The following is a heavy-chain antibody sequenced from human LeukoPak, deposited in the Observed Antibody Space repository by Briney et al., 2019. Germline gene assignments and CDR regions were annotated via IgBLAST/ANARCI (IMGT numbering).Heavy chain of an antibody. CDR1: GFTFISYG. Sequence: PGGSLRLSCSASGFTFISYGVSWARQAPGKGLDWVSAISGSGGSTYYADSVKGRFTISRDNSKNTLYLQMNSLRAEDTAVYYCAKGNGYIKTYYFDYWGQGTLVTVSS. CDR3: AKGNGYIKTYYFDY. D-gene: IGHD5-24*01. CDR2: ISGSGGST. V-gene: IGHV3-23*01. J-gene: IGHJ4*02.